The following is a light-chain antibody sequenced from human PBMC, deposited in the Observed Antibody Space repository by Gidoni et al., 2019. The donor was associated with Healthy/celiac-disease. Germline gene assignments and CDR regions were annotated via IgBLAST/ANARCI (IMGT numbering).Light chain of an antibody. J-gene: IGLJ3*02. CDR3: QSYDSSLSGSV. Sequence: QSVLTPPPSVSVAPGQSVTISCTGSSSNIGAGYDVHWYQQLPGTAPKLLIYGNSNRPSGVPDRFSGSKSGTSASLAITGLQAEDEADYYCQSYDSSLSGSVFGGGTKLTVL. CDR1: SSNIGAGYD. CDR2: GNS. V-gene: IGLV1-40*01.